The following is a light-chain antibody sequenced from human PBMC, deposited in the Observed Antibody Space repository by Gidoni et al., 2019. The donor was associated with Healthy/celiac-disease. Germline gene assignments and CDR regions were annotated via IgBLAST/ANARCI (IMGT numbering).Light chain of an antibody. J-gene: IGKJ1*01. V-gene: IGKV1-5*01. CDR3: QQYNSYLTWT. CDR1: QSISSW. Sequence: DIQMTQSPSTLSASVGDRVTITCRASQSISSWLAWYQQKPGKAPKLLIYDASSLESGVPSRFSGSGSGTEFTLTISSLQPDDFETYYCQQYNSYLTWTFGQGTKVEIK. CDR2: DAS.